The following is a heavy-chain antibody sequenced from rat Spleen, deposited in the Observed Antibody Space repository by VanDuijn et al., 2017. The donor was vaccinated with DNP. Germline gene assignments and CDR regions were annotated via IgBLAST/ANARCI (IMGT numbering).Heavy chain of an antibody. CDR1: GFTFSNYY. D-gene: IGHD1-12*03. J-gene: IGHJ3*01. CDR2: ISPSGSRT. CDR3: ATSGYGFDGYPFTY. Sequence: EVQLVESGGGLVRPGRSLKLSCAASGFTFSNYYMAWVRQAPKKGLEWVATISPSGSRTYYSDSVKGRFTISRDNAKSSLYLQMNSLKSEDTATYYCATSGYGFDGYPFTYWGQGTLVTVSS. V-gene: IGHV5-25*01.